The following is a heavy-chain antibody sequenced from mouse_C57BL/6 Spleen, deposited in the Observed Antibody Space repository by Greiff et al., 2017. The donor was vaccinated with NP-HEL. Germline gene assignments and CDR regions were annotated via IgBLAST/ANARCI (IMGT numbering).Heavy chain of an antibody. J-gene: IGHJ3*01. CDR2: ISYDGSN. V-gene: IGHV3-6*01. CDR3: ARDRQLRLRRAWFAY. CDR1: GYSITSGYY. Sequence: EVQLVESGPGLVKPSQSLSLTCSVTGYSITSGYYWNWIRQFPGNKLEWMGYISYDGSNNYNPSLKNRISITRDTSKNQFFLKLNSVTTEDTATYYCARDRQLRLRRAWFAYWGQGTLVTVSA. D-gene: IGHD3-2*02.